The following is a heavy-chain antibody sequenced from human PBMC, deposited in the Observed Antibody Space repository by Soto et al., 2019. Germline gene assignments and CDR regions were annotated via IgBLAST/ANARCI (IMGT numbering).Heavy chain of an antibody. V-gene: IGHV4-61*01. CDR1: GGSVTSGNYY. J-gene: IGHJ4*02. Sequence: SETLSLTCTVSGGSVTSGNYYWSWIRQPPGKGLEWIGHIYYSGSTNYNPSLKSRVTISVDASKNQFSLKLSSVTAADTAIYYCARGQVVTQFVDYWGQGTLVTVSS. CDR2: IYYSGST. CDR3: ARGQVVTQFVDY. D-gene: IGHD2-21*02.